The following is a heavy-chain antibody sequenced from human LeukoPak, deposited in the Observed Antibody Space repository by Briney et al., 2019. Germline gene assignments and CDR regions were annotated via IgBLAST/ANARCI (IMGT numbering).Heavy chain of an antibody. CDR1: GFSLSTNGVG. D-gene: IGHD1-14*01. V-gene: IGHV2-5*02. Sequence: SGPTLVNPTQTLTLTCTLSGFSLSTNGVGVGWIRQPPGKALEWLTLRYWDDDKRYNPSLRSRLTVTKDISNSQVVLTMTNVDPVDTATYFCAHRLLGITTNWNHGYFDYWGQGMLVTVSS. CDR3: AHRLLGITTNWNHGYFDY. CDR2: RYWDDDK. J-gene: IGHJ4*02.